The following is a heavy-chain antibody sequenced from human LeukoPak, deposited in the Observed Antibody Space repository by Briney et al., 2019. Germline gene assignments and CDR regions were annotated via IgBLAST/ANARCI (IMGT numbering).Heavy chain of an antibody. J-gene: IGHJ4*02. V-gene: IGHV3-48*04. D-gene: IGHD2-8*01. CDR2: ISLSGSPI. Sequence: GGSLRLSCAASGFTFSTYSTNWVRQAPGKGLEWVSHISLSGSPIYYADSVKGRFTISRDNAKNSLYLQMNSLRAEDTAVYYCARDHRYAHDYWGQGTLVTVSS. CDR1: GFTFSTYS. CDR3: ARDHRYAHDY.